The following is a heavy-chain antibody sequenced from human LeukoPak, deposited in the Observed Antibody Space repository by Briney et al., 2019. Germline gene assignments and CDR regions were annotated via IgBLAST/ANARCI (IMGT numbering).Heavy chain of an antibody. CDR2: INSDGSST. V-gene: IGHV3-74*01. Sequence: GGSLGLSCAASGFTFSRYWMHWVRQAPGKGPVWVSRINSDGSSTSYADSVKGRFTISRDNAKNTLYLQMNSLRAEDTAVYYCARESLTDIVVVGAFDIWGQGTMVTVSS. CDR3: ARESLTDIVVVGAFDI. J-gene: IGHJ3*02. D-gene: IGHD2-15*01. CDR1: GFTFSRYW.